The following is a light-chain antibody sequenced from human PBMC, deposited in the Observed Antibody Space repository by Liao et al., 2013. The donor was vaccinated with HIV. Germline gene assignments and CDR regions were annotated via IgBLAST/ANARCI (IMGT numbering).Light chain of an antibody. V-gene: IGLV3-25*03. CDR2: KDS. CDR1: ALPNQY. J-gene: IGLJ3*02. Sequence: SYELTQPPSVSVSPGQTARITCSGDALPNQYAYWYQQKPGQAPVLVIYKDSERPSGIPERFSGSSSGTTVTLTISGVQAEDEAVYYCQSADSSGTYRVFGGGTKLTVL. CDR3: QSADSSGTYRV.